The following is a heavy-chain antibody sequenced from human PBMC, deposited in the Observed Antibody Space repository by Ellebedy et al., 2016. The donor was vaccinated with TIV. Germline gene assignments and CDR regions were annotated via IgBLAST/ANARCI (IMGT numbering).Heavy chain of an antibody. CDR2: ITGSGGKT. V-gene: IGHV3-21*01. CDR1: GFTFMNYA. J-gene: IGHJ4*02. CDR3: ARDSIGFGEVY. Sequence: PGGSLRLSCAASGFTFMNYAMTWVRQAPGQGLEWVSVITGSGGKTYYTDSVKGRFTISRDNAKNSLYLQMNSLRAEDTAVYYCARDSIGFGEVYWGQGTLVTVSS. D-gene: IGHD3-10*01.